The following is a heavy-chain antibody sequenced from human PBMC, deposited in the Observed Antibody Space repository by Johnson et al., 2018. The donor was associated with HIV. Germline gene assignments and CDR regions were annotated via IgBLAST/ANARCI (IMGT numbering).Heavy chain of an antibody. D-gene: IGHD5-24*01. CDR2: ISWNSGSI. CDR1: RITFDDYA. V-gene: IGHV3-9*01. J-gene: IGHJ3*02. CDR3: ARACRDGYTCDAFDI. Sequence: VQLVESGGDVVRPGGSLRLSCTASRITFDDYAMHWVRQAPGKGLEWVSGISWNSGSIGYADSVKGRFTISRDNDKNSLYLQMNSLRAEDTALYYCARACRDGYTCDAFDIWGQGTMVTVSS.